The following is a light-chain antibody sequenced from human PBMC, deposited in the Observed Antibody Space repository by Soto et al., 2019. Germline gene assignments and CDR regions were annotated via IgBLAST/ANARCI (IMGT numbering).Light chain of an antibody. CDR2: DVS. J-gene: IGLJ1*01. CDR1: GSNY. Sequence: ALTQPRSVSGSPGQSVTISCTGGSNYVSWYQQLPGKAPKLMIYDVSQRPSGVPDRFSGSKSGNTASLTISGLQAEDEADYYCCSYAGSYTYVFGTGTKVTVL. V-gene: IGLV2-11*01. CDR3: CSYAGSYTYV.